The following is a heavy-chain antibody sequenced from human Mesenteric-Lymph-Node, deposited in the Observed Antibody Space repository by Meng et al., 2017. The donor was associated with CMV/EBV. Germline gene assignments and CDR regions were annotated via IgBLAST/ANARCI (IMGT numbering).Heavy chain of an antibody. CDR2: IYSGDNT. Sequence: GGSLRLSCAASGFSFSDYEINWVRQAPGKGLEWVSVIYSGDNTYYVDSVKGRFTISRDNSKNTLYLQMNSLRAEDTAVYYCARADYDSYWGQGTLVTVSS. CDR3: ARADYDSY. J-gene: IGHJ4*02. CDR1: GFSFSDYE. V-gene: IGHV3-53*01. D-gene: IGHD3-3*01.